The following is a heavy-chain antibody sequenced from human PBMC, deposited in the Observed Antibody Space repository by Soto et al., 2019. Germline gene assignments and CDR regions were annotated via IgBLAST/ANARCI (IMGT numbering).Heavy chain of an antibody. Sequence: GGSLRLSCAASGFTFSSYGVHWVRQAPGKGLEWVAVIWYDGSNKYYADSVKGRFTISRDNSKNTLYLQMNSLRAEDTAVYYCAREGYSSGYLYYYYYYGMDVWGQGTTVTVSS. CDR2: IWYDGSNK. V-gene: IGHV3-33*01. CDR1: GFTFSSYG. J-gene: IGHJ6*02. CDR3: AREGYSSGYLYYYYYYGMDV. D-gene: IGHD3-22*01.